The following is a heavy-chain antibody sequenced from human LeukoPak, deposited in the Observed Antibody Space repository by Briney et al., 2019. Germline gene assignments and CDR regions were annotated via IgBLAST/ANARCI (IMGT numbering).Heavy chain of an antibody. CDR2: ISRRSRYI. D-gene: IGHD3-9*01. J-gene: IGHJ4*02. CDR3: FFQAEDGIRDFDWLLSRFLDY. Sequence: GGSLRLPCAASGFTFRSYAMRGVRQAPGKGLEWVASISRRSRYISYAYSVKGRFTISRRNAKNSLYLQMNSLRAEDTAVYYFFFQAEDGIRDFDWLLSRFLDYWGQGTLVTVSS. V-gene: IGHV3-21*01. CDR1: GFTFRSYA.